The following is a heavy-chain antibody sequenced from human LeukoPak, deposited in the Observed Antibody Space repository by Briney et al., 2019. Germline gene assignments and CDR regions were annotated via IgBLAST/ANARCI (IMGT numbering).Heavy chain of an antibody. V-gene: IGHV3-74*01. Sequence: RGSLRLSCAASGFTFSSYWMHWVRQAPGKGLVWVSRINSDGSSTNYADSVKGRFTISRDNAKNTLFLLMNSLRAEDTAVYYCARVGATSYYWGQGSLVTVSS. CDR3: ARVGATSYY. D-gene: IGHD1-26*01. CDR2: INSDGSST. CDR1: GFTFSSYW. J-gene: IGHJ4*02.